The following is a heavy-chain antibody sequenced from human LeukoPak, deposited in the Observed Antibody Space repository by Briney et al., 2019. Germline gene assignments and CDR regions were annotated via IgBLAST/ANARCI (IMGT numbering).Heavy chain of an antibody. Sequence: PGGSLRLSCATSGFIFSNYWMHWVRQAPGKGPVWVSHISGDGRTRNYADSVKGRFTISRDNAKKAVYLQMNSLRAEDTAVYYCSRDQAGYCSGASCPWGQGTRVTVSS. CDR1: GFIFSNYW. V-gene: IGHV3-74*01. CDR2: ISGDGRTR. D-gene: IGHD2-2*03. CDR3: SRDQAGYCSGASCP. J-gene: IGHJ5*02.